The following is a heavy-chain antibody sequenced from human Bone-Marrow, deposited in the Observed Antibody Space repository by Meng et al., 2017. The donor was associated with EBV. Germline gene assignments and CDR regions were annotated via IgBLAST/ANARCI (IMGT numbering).Heavy chain of an antibody. CDR3: ANDLFSSGWYDFDY. CDR2: ITSSSDST. Sequence: VQLLESGGGLVQPGGSLRFSCAASGFTFSTYAMSWVRQAPGKGLEWVSTITSSSDSTYYADSVRGRFSVSRDNSKDTLYLQMSSLTAEDTAVYYCANDLFSSGWYDFDYWGQGTLVTVSS. J-gene: IGHJ4*02. D-gene: IGHD6-19*01. V-gene: IGHV3-23*01. CDR1: GFTFSTYA.